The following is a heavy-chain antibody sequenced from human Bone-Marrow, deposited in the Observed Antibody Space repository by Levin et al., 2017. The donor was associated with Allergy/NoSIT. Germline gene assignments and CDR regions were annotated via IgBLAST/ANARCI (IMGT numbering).Heavy chain of an antibody. CDR1: GFTFDDYA. CDR2: ISWNSGTI. Sequence: SCAVSGFTFDDYAMHWVRQAPGKGLEWVSTISWNSGTIAYADSVKGRFTISRDNAKNSLYLQMNSLRAEDTAFYYCVKDKTIAAAGTAYFGRWGQGMLVTVSS. D-gene: IGHD6-13*01. V-gene: IGHV3-9*01. CDR3: VKDKTIAAAGTAYFGR. J-gene: IGHJ4*02.